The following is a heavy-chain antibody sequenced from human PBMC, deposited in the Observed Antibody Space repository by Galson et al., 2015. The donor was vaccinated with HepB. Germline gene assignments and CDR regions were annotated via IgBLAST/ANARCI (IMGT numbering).Heavy chain of an antibody. CDR2: INTNTGNP. Sequence: SCKASGYTFTSYAMNWVRQAPGQGLEWMGWINTNTGNPTYAQGFTGRFVFSLDTSVSTAYLQISSLKAEDTAVYYCARPTPGYSSGCLEAWGQGTLVTVSS. V-gene: IGHV7-4-1*02. J-gene: IGHJ5*02. D-gene: IGHD6-19*01. CDR1: GYTFTSYA. CDR3: ARPTPGYSSGCLEA.